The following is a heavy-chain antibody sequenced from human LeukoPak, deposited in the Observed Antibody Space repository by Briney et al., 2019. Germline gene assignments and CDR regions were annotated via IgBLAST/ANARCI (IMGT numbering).Heavy chain of an antibody. Sequence: GGSLRLSCAASGFTFSSYGMHWVRQAPGKGLEWVAVISYDGSNKYYADSVKGRFTISRDNSKNTLYLQMNSLRAEDTAVYYCARDYRYSSSWRVDPWGQGTLVTVSS. J-gene: IGHJ5*02. V-gene: IGHV3-30*03. D-gene: IGHD6-13*01. CDR1: GFTFSSYG. CDR2: ISYDGSNK. CDR3: ARDYRYSSSWRVDP.